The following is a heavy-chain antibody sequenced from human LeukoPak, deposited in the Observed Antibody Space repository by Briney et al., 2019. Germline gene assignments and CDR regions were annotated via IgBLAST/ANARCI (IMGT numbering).Heavy chain of an antibody. V-gene: IGHV1-2*02. CDR3: ARGGPNYGSGSPDAFDI. CDR2: INPNSGDT. CDR1: GYSFTGYY. J-gene: IGHJ3*02. D-gene: IGHD3-10*01. Sequence: ASVKASCKASGYSFTGYYIHFVRQAPGQGLEWMGWINPNSGDTKYAQNFQDRVTTTWDTSVSTAYMELSSLTSDDTAVYYCARGGPNYGSGSPDAFDIWGQGTMVTVSS.